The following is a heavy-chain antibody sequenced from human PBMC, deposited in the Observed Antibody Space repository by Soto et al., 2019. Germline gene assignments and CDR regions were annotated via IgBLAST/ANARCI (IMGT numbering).Heavy chain of an antibody. D-gene: IGHD3-16*01. CDR2: INTYNGNT. J-gene: IGHJ6*02. CDR3: AMVDVYVTPSPQDV. Sequence: QVQLVQSGAEVKNPGASVKVSCKASGYTFTRYGIGWARRAAGQGLEWMGWINTYNGNTSYAQNVQGRVTLTTDTSTSTAYMELRSLRSNDTPLYYCAMVDVYVTPSPQDVWGQGTTVIVSS. V-gene: IGHV1-18*01. CDR1: GYTFTRYG.